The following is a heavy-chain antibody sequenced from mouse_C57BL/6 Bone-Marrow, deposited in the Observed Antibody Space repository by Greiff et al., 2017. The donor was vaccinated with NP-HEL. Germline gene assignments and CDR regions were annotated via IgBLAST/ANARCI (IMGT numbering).Heavy chain of an antibody. CDR1: GYTFTDYE. V-gene: IGHV1-15*01. CDR2: IDPETGGT. CDR3: TNGYYAMDY. J-gene: IGHJ4*01. Sequence: QVQLQQSGAELVRPGASVTLSCTASGYTFTDYEMHWVKQTPVHGLEWIGAIDPETGGTAYNQKFKGKAILTADKSSSTAYLELRSLTAEDSAVDYCTNGYYAMDYWGQGTSVTVSS.